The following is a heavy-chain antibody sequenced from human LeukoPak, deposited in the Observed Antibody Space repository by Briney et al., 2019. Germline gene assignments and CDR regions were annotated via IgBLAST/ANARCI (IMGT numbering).Heavy chain of an antibody. CDR3: ARASYCSSTSCYTYWYFDL. Sequence: SETLSLTCTVSGGSISSGDHYRSWIRQPRGKGLEWIGYIYYSGTTYYNPSLKSRVTISVDTSKNQFSLKLSSVTAADTAVYYCARASYCSSTSCYTYWYFDLWGRGTLVTVSP. CDR2: IYYSGTT. D-gene: IGHD2-2*02. V-gene: IGHV4-30-4*01. J-gene: IGHJ2*01. CDR1: GGSISSGDHY.